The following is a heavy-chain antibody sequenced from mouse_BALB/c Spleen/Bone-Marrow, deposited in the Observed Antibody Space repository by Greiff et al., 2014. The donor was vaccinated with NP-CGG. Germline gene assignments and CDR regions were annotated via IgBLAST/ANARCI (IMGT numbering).Heavy chain of an antibody. Sequence: EVQLQQSGAELVRSGASVKLSCTASGFNIKDYYMHWVKQSPEQGLEWIGWIDPENGDTEYAPKFQGKATMTADTSSNTAYLQHSSLTSEDTAVYYCSARGDYDFDYFDYWGQGTTLTVSS. CDR1: GFNIKDYY. D-gene: IGHD2-4*01. CDR2: IDPENGDT. V-gene: IGHV14-4*02. J-gene: IGHJ2*01. CDR3: SARGDYDFDYFDY.